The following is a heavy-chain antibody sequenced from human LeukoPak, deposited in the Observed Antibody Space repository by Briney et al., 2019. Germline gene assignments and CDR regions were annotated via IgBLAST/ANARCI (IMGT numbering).Heavy chain of an antibody. CDR2: IKQDGSEM. J-gene: IGHJ4*02. D-gene: IGHD6-19*01. CDR3: ATSDSGWYDY. CDR1: GFTFSSYW. V-gene: IGHV3-7*01. Sequence: PGGSLRLSCAASGFTFSSYWMIWVRQAPGKGLEWVATIKQDGSEMYYVGSVKGRFTISRDNAKNSLYLKMNSLRAEDTAVYYCATSDSGWYDYWGQGTLVTVSS.